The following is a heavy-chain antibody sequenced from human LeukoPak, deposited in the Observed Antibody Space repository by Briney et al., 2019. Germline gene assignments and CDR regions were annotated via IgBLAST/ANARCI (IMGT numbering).Heavy chain of an antibody. CDR1: GFXXSXXX. D-gene: IGHD5-24*01. V-gene: IGHV3-30-3*01. CDR2: XSXXXSNK. Sequence: PGGSLRLSCAASGFXXSXXXXXXVXXXPGXXXXXVXXXSXXXSNKYYADSVKGRFTISRDNSKNTLYLRVHSLRAEDTAMYYCARXRGGRWPQVYYFDYWGQGTLVTVSS. J-gene: IGHJ4*02. CDR3: ARXRGGRWPQVYYFDY.